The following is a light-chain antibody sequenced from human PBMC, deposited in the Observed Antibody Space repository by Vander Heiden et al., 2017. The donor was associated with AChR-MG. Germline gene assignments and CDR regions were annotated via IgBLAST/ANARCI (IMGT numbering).Light chain of an antibody. CDR1: SSNIGRNS. Sequence: QSVLTQPPSASGTPGHRVTISCSGSSSNIGRNSVNWYQQLPGTAPKLLIYINNQRTSGVPARFSGSKSGTSASLAISGLQSDDEADYYCETWDDSLNGRVFGGGTKLTVL. CDR3: ETWDDSLNGRV. V-gene: IGLV1-44*01. J-gene: IGLJ2*01. CDR2: INN.